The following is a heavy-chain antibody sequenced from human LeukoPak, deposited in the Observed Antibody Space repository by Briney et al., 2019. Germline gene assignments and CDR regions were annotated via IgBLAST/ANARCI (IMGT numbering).Heavy chain of an antibody. CDR1: GGSISSSSYY. D-gene: IGHD3-3*01. CDR2: IYYSGST. V-gene: IGHV4-30-4*08. CDR3: ARSYAIRYYDFWSGYDPGYFDY. J-gene: IGHJ4*02. Sequence: SETLSLTCTVSGGSISSSSYYWGWICQPPGKGLEWIGYIYYSGSTYYNPSLKSRVTISVDTSKNQFSLKLSSVTAADTAVYYCARSYAIRYYDFWSGYDPGYFDYWGQGTLVTVSS.